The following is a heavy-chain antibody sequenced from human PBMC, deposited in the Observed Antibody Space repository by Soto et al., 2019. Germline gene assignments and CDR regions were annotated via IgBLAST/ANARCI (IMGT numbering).Heavy chain of an antibody. J-gene: IGHJ4*02. Sequence: QITLKESGPTLVKPTQTLTLTCTFSGFSLSTSGVGVGWIRQPPGKALEWLALIYWDDDKRYSPSLKSRLTITKDNSKKQVVLTLTNMDPVDTATYYCAHRRVGRSIYYFDYWGQGTLVTVSS. D-gene: IGHD1-26*01. CDR2: IYWDDDK. V-gene: IGHV2-5*02. CDR1: GFSLSTSGVG. CDR3: AHRRVGRSIYYFDY.